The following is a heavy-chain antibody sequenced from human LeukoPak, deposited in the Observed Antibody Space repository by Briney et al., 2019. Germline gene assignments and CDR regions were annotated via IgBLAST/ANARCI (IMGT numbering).Heavy chain of an antibody. J-gene: IGHJ4*02. CDR2: ISGSGGDT. CDR1: GFTFSSYA. D-gene: IGHD6-6*01. CDR3: AKGSAAARPYYFDF. Sequence: GGSLRLSCAASGFTFSSYAMSWVRQAPGKGLEWVSAISGSGGDTYYADSVKGRFTISRDNSENTLDLQMNSLRAEDTALYYCAKGSAAARPYYFDFWGPGTLVTVSS. V-gene: IGHV3-23*01.